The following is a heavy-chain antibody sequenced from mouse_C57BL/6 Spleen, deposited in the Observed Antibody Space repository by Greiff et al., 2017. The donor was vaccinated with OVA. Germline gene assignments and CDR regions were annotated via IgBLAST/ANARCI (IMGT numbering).Heavy chain of an antibody. V-gene: IGHV6-3*01. CDR1: GFTFSNYW. CDR2: IRLKSDNYAT. CDR3: TSGYYSNFPCAY. J-gene: IGHJ3*01. Sequence: EVKVVESGGGLVQPGGSMKLSCVASGFTFSNYWMNWVRQSPEKGLEWVAQIRLKSDNYATHYAESVKGRFTISRDDSKSSVYLQMNNLRAEDTGSYYCTSGYYSNFPCAYWGQGTLVTVSA. D-gene: IGHD2-5*01.